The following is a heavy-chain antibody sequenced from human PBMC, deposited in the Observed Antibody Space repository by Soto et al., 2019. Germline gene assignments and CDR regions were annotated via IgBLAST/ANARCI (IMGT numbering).Heavy chain of an antibody. CDR2: ISSSSSYI. CDR1: GFTFSSYS. V-gene: IGHV3-21*01. D-gene: IGHD2-15*01. CDR3: ARAYGGYCSGGSCRFGYMDV. J-gene: IGHJ6*03. Sequence: GGSLRLSCAASGFTFSSYSMNWVRQAPGKGLEWVSSISSSSSYIYYADSVKGRFTISRDNAKNSLYLQMNSLRAEDTAVYYCARAYGGYCSGGSCRFGYMDVWGKGTTVTVSS.